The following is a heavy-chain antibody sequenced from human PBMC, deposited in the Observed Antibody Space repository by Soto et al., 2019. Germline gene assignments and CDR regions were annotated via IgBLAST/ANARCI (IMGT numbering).Heavy chain of an antibody. CDR2: ISWDGGST. J-gene: IGHJ3*02. D-gene: IGHD5-12*01. CDR3: AEGDIVATIVDAFDI. V-gene: IGHV3-43*01. Sequence: GGSLRLSCAASGFTFDDYTMHWVRQAPGKGLEWVSLISWDGGSTYYADSVKGRFTISRDNTKNTLYLQMNSLRAEDTAVYYCAEGDIVATIVDAFDIWGQGTMVTVSS. CDR1: GFTFDDYT.